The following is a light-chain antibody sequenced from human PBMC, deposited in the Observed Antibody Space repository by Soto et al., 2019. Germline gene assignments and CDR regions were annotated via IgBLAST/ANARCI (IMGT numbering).Light chain of an antibody. CDR1: QSISSY. V-gene: IGKV1-5*01. Sequence: DIQMNQSPSSLSASVGDRVTITCRASQSISSYLNWYQQKPGTAPKVLIYHASNLQSGVPSRFSGSGSGTEFTLTISSLQPDDFATYYCQQYDSYRTFGQGTKVDIK. CDR3: QQYDSYRT. J-gene: IGKJ1*01. CDR2: HAS.